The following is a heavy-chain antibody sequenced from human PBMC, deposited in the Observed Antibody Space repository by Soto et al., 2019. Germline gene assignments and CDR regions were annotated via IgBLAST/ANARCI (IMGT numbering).Heavy chain of an antibody. D-gene: IGHD4-17*01. V-gene: IGHV3-21*02. Sequence: EVQLVESGGGLVKPGGPLGLSWEASGFPFIAYPWNWVRQAPGKGLEWVSSLDPSSTYIYYADSVKGRFTLPRDNAKNSLFLRLNSLRADDTALYYCVRGSYGDYDSWGQGTLVTVSS. J-gene: IGHJ5*01. CDR1: GFPFIAYP. CDR3: VRGSYGDYDS. CDR2: LDPSSTYI.